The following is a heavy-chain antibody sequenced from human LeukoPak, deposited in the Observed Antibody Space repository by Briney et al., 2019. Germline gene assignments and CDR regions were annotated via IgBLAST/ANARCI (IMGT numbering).Heavy chain of an antibody. CDR1: GGSISSSGYY. D-gene: IGHD5-18*01. CDR2: IFYSGGT. Sequence: PSGAPSLPRPFSGGSISSSGYYWGWVRPPPGKGPGWVGRIFYSGGTYYNPSLKSRVTISVDTSKNQFSLKLSSVTAADTAVYYCARLSYTAMVSFYFDSWGQGTLVTVSS. J-gene: IGHJ4*02. V-gene: IGHV4-39*01. CDR3: ARLSYTAMVSFYFDS.